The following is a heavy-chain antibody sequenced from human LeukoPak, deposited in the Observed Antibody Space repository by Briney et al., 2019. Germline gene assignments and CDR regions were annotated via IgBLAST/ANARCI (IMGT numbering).Heavy chain of an antibody. CDR2: ISSSGSTI. CDR1: GLTFSSYE. CDR3: AKPRRTYYDILTGYYSDAFDI. V-gene: IGHV3-48*03. J-gene: IGHJ3*02. Sequence: TGGSLRLSCAASGLTFSSYEMNWVRQAPGKGLEWVSYISSSGSTIYYADSVKGRFTISRDNSKNTLYLQMNSLRAEDTAVYYCAKPRRTYYDILTGYYSDAFDIWGQGTMVTVSS. D-gene: IGHD3-9*01.